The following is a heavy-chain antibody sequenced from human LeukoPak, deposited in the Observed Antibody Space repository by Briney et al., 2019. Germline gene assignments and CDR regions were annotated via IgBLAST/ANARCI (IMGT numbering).Heavy chain of an antibody. D-gene: IGHD4-11*01. CDR1: GFTFSSYW. Sequence: GGSLRLSCAASGFTFSSYWMSWVRQAPGKGLEWVANIKQDGSEKYYVDSVKGRFTISRDNSKNTLYLQMNSLRTEDTAVYYCAKDKDYSNYEGYYFDYWGQGTLVTVSS. V-gene: IGHV3-7*01. CDR2: IKQDGSEK. J-gene: IGHJ4*02. CDR3: AKDKDYSNYEGYYFDY.